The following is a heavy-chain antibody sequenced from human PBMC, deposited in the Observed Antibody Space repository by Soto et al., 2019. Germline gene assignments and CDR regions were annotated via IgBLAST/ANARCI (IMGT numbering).Heavy chain of an antibody. Sequence: QITLKESGPTLVKPTQTLTLTCTCSGFSLSTSGVGVGWIRQPPGKALEWLALTYWNDDKHYSPSLKSRLTIDKDTSKDQVVLTITNMDPVDTATYYVAHRSFANDAFDVWGQGTMVTVSS. J-gene: IGHJ3*01. D-gene: IGHD3-3*01. CDR2: TYWNDDK. CDR1: GFSLSTSGVG. CDR3: AHRSFANDAFDV. V-gene: IGHV2-5*01.